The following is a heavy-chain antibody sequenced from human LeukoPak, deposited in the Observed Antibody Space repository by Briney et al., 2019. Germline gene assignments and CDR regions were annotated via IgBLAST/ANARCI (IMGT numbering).Heavy chain of an antibody. D-gene: IGHD3-22*01. CDR1: GYSISSGYY. V-gene: IGHV4-38-2*02. CDR3: ARDPAVVVGDYFDY. Sequence: SETLSLTCTVSGYSISSGYYWGWIRQPPGKGLEWIGSIYHSGSTYYNPSLKSRVTISVDTSKNQFSLKLSSVTAADTAVYYCARDPAVVVGDYFDYWGQGTLVTVSS. CDR2: IYHSGST. J-gene: IGHJ4*02.